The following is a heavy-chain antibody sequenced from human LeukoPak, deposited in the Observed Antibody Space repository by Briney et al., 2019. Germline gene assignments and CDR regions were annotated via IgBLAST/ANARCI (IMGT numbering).Heavy chain of an antibody. J-gene: IGHJ4*02. CDR2: INDSGSS. D-gene: IGHD4/OR15-4a*01. Sequence: SETLSLTCAVYGGSFGGYYWSWIRQPPGKGLEWIGEINDSGSSNYIPSLKSRVTISVDTSKNQFSLKLSSVTAADTAVYYCARLLTFDYWGQGTLVTVSS. CDR1: GGSFGGYY. V-gene: IGHV4-34*01. CDR3: ARLLTFDY.